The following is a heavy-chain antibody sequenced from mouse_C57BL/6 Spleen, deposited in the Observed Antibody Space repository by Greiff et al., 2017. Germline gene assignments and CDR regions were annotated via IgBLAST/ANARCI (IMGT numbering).Heavy chain of an antibody. J-gene: IGHJ4*01. CDR2: ISYDGSN. CDR3: AREGTVYAMDY. D-gene: IGHD1-1*01. CDR1: GYSFTSGYY. Sequence: EVQLMESGPGLVKPSQSLSLTCSATGYSFTSGYYWNWIRQFPGNKLEWMGYISYDGSNNYNPSLKNRISITRDTSKNQFDLKLNSVTTEDTATYYCAREGTVYAMDYWGQGTAVTVSS. V-gene: IGHV3-6*01.